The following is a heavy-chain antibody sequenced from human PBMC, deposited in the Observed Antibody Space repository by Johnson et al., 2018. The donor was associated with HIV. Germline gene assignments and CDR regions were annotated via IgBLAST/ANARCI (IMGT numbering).Heavy chain of an antibody. J-gene: IGHJ3*02. Sequence: VQLVESGGGLVQPGGSLRLSCAASGFSLSVYAMTWVRQAPGKGLAWVSTISGGGGTTNYADSATGRFTISRDTFKNTLYLQMNSLTAEDTALYDCARDRGTPSYCGGDCYSDAFDIWGQGTMVTVSS. CDR3: ARDRGTPSYCGGDCYSDAFDI. V-gene: IGHV3-23*04. CDR2: ISGGGGTT. CDR1: GFSLSVYA. D-gene: IGHD2-21*01.